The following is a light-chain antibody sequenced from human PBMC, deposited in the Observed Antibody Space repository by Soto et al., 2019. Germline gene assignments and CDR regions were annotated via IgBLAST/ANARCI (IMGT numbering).Light chain of an antibody. CDR1: QSFSTN. CDR2: DAS. J-gene: IGKJ2*01. CDR3: QQYNNLPRT. V-gene: IGKV3D-15*01. Sequence: EVVMTQSPATLSVSPGETATVSCRATQSFSTNLAWYQQKPGQAPRRLIYDASTRATGIPARFSGRGSGTAFTLSITSLQSEDFAVYYCQQYNNLPRTFGQGTELQIK.